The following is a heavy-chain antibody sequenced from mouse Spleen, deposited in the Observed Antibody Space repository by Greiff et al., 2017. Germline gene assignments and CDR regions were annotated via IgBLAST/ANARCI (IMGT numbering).Heavy chain of an antibody. CDR2: ISNGGGST. Sequence: EVKLVESGGGLVQPGGSLKLSCAASGFTFSSYTMSWVRQTPEKRLEWVAYISNGGGSTYYPDTVKGRFTISRDNAKNTLYLQMSNLKSEETARYYCASNRYYFDYWGQGTTLTVSS. D-gene: IGHD2-14*01. CDR3: ASNRYYFDY. V-gene: IGHV5-12-2*01. J-gene: IGHJ2*01. CDR1: GFTFSSYT.